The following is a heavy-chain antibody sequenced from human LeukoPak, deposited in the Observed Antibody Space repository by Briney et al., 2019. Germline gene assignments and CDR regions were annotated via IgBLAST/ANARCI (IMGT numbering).Heavy chain of an antibody. CDR1: GFTFSTYY. Sequence: GGSLRLSCAASGFTFSTYYMNWVRQAPGKGLEWVSSISTMSNYIFYGDSVKGRFTISRDNAKNSVYLQMNSLRPEDTAVYYCSRDRLGGLDLWGQGTLVTVSS. V-gene: IGHV3-21*01. J-gene: IGHJ5*02. CDR2: ISTMSNYI. CDR3: SRDRLGGLDL. D-gene: IGHD5-12*01.